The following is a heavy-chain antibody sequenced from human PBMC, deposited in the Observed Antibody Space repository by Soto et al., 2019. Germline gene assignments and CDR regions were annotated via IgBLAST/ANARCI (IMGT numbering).Heavy chain of an antibody. J-gene: IGHJ5*02. CDR2: IWNDGSKQ. D-gene: IGHD4-17*01. CDR3: SRDDDYEANAIDL. CDR1: GFTFSRYG. Sequence: QVQLVESGGGVVQPGRSLRLSCVASGFTFSRYGMHWVRQAPGKGLEWVAVIWNDGSKQVYDDSVKGRFTISRDNSKNTLYMEIDSLRDEDKSVYYCSRDDDYEANAIDLLGQGTLVSVSS. V-gene: IGHV3-33*01.